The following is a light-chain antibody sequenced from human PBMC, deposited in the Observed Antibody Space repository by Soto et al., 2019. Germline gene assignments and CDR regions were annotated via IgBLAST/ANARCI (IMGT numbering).Light chain of an antibody. V-gene: IGLV2-14*01. Sequence: QSALTQPASVSGSPGQSITISCTGTSSDVGGYNYVSWYQHHPGKAPKLMIYEVTNRPSGVSNRFSGSKSGNTASLTISGLQAEDEADYYSTSYTSSSSPYVYGTGIKLTVL. J-gene: IGLJ1*01. CDR2: EVT. CDR3: TSYTSSSSPYV. CDR1: SSDVGGYNY.